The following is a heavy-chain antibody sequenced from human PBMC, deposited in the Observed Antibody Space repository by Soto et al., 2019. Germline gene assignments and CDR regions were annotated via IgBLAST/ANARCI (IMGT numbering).Heavy chain of an antibody. CDR3: GRTPPMDTSDNYYFDF. V-gene: IGHV1-69*13. D-gene: IGHD2-21*02. CDR2: IIPFFGAA. CDR1: GGTFSTFG. Sequence: SVKVSCKPSGGTFSTFGSSWVRQAPGQGLEWQGGIIPFFGAANYAQKFQDRVTITADESTSTVYMDQRSMRSEDTAIYYWGRTPPMDTSDNYYFDFWGQGAMVTVSS. J-gene: IGHJ4*03.